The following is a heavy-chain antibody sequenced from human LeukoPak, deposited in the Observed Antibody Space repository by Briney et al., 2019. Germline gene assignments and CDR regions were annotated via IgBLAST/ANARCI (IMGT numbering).Heavy chain of an antibody. CDR1: GFTFSNYA. D-gene: IGHD3-10*01. V-gene: IGHV3-23*01. Sequence: PGGSLRLSCAASGFTFSNYAMSWVRQAPGKGLEWVSAISGSAGSTYYTDSVKGRFTISRDNSKNTLYLQMNSLRAEDTALYYCAKGGVRVVIGGNYFDYWGQGTLVTVSS. CDR3: AKGGVRVVIGGNYFDY. CDR2: ISGSAGST. J-gene: IGHJ4*02.